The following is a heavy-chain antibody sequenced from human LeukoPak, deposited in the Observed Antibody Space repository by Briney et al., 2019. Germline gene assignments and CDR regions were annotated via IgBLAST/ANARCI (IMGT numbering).Heavy chain of an antibody. CDR1: RFTFSSYS. J-gene: IGHJ4*02. CDR3: ARASKYYYDSSGYPLDY. CDR2: ISSSSSSI. Sequence: GGSLRLSCAASRFTFSSYSMIWVRQAPGKGLEWVSSISSSSSSIYYADSVKGRFTISRDNAKNSLYLQMNSLRAEDTAVYYCARASKYYYDSSGYPLDYWGQGTLVTVPS. V-gene: IGHV3-21*01. D-gene: IGHD3-22*01.